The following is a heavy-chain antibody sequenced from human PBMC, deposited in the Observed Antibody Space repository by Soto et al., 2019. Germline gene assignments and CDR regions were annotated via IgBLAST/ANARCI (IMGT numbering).Heavy chain of an antibody. Sequence: SETLSLTCTVPGGSIGSGGYYWSWIRQLPGKGLEWIGYINHSGSTYYNPSLKSRVTISLDTSKNQFSLNLSSVTAADTAVFYCARVSGNSFFVWGQGTLVTVSS. V-gene: IGHV4-31*03. D-gene: IGHD3-3*01. J-gene: IGHJ4*02. CDR2: INHSGST. CDR3: ARVSGNSFFV. CDR1: GGSIGSGGYY.